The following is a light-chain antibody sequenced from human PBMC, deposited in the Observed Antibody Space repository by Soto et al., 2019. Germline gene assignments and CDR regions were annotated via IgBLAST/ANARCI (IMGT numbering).Light chain of an antibody. CDR2: DTS. J-gene: IGKJ5*01. V-gene: IGKV3-15*01. CDR3: QQYNHWRSIS. CDR1: QSVSRK. Sequence: EILMTPSPGTVSLSPGERATLSCRASQSVSRKLAWYQHKPGQAPRLLIYDTSTRAADIPARFSGSGSGTDFTLTISSLQSEDFAVYYCQQYNHWRSISFGQGTRLEIK.